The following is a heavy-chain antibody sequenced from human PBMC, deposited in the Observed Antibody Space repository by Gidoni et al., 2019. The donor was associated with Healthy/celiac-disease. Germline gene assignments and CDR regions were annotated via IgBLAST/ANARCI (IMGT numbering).Heavy chain of an antibody. Sequence: QVQLQQWGAGLLKPSETLSLTCAVYGGSFSGYYWSWIRQPPGKGREWIGEINHSGSTNYNPSLKSRVTISVDTSKNQFSLKLSSVTAADTAVYYCARGVVVAATPWYYYYGMDVWGQGTTVTVSS. CDR3: ARGVVVAATPWYYYYGMDV. V-gene: IGHV4-34*01. CDR2: INHSGST. J-gene: IGHJ6*02. D-gene: IGHD2-15*01. CDR1: GGSFSGYY.